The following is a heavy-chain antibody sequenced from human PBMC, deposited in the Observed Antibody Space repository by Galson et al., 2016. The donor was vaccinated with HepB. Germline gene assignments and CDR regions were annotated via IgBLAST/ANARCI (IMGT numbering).Heavy chain of an antibody. V-gene: IGHV3-30*04. D-gene: IGHD3-22*01. CDR2: ISYDGSNK. J-gene: IGHJ4*02. CDR1: GFTFSSNA. CDR3: AREDSSGYYYFDY. Sequence: SLRLSCAASGFTFSSNAMHWVRQAPGKGLEWVALISYDGSNKYYADPVKGRFTISRDNSKNTLYLQMNSLRAEDTAVYYCAREDSSGYYYFDYWGQGTLVTVSS.